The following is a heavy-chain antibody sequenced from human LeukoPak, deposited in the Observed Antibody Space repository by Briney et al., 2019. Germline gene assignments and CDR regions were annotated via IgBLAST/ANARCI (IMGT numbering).Heavy chain of an antibody. D-gene: IGHD2/OR15-2a*01. CDR3: ARDQGDGEIAFDY. J-gene: IGHJ4*02. V-gene: IGHV1-2*02. CDR1: GYTFTSYY. Sequence: ASVKVSCKASGYTFTSYYMHWVRQAPGQGLEWMGWINPNSGGTNYAQRFQGRVTMTRDTSISTAYMELSRLRSDDTAVYYCARDQGDGEIAFDYWGQGTLVTVSS. CDR2: INPNSGGT.